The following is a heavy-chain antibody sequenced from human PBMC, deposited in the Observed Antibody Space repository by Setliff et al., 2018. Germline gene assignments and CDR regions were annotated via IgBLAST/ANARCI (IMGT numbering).Heavy chain of an antibody. CDR3: ARIYCSGGSCYLDY. CDR1: GFSLSTSGMC. J-gene: IGHJ4*02. V-gene: IGHV2-70*11. Sequence: GSGPTLVNPTQTLTLTCTFSGFSLSTSGMCVSWIRQPPGKALEWLARIDWDDDKYYSTSLKTSLTISKDTSKNQVVLTMTNMDPVDTATYYCARIYCSGGSCYLDYWARERWSPSPQ. CDR2: IDWDDDK. D-gene: IGHD2-15*01.